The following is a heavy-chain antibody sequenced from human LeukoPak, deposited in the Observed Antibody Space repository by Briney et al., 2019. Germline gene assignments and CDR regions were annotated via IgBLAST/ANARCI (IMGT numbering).Heavy chain of an antibody. Sequence: SGPTLVNPTQTLTLTCTFSGFSLSTNGVGVGWIRQPPRKALEWLALIYWDDDERYSPSLKSRLTITKDTSKNQVVLTMTNMDPVDTATYYCPHGIVVVVAATVYFDFWGQGTLVTESS. CDR2: IYWDDDE. V-gene: IGHV2-5*02. J-gene: IGHJ4*02. CDR3: PHGIVVVVAATVYFDF. CDR1: GFSLSTNGVG. D-gene: IGHD2-15*01.